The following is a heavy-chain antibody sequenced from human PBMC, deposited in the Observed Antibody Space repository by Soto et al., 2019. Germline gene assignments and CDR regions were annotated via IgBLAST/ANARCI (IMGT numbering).Heavy chain of an antibody. D-gene: IGHD6-25*01. J-gene: IGHJ5*02. CDR3: AKDRVYSSGEPNWFDP. V-gene: IGHV3-23*01. CDR1: GFTFSSYA. CDR2: ISGSGGST. Sequence: SLRLSCAASGFTFSSYAMSWVRQAPGKGLEWVSAISGSGGSTYYADSVKGRFTISRDNSKNTLYLQMNSLRAEDTAVYYCAKDRVYSSGEPNWFDPCGQGTLVTVSS.